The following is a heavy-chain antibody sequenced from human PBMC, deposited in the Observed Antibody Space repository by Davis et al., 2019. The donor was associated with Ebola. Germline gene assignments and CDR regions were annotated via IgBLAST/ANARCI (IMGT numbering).Heavy chain of an antibody. CDR3: AREGYCSSTSCYHSYYYYYYGMDV. CDR1: GGTFSSYA. J-gene: IGHJ6*02. Sequence: ASVKVSCKASGGTFSSYAISWVRQAPGQGLEWMGWISAYNGNTNYAQKLQGRVTMTTDTSTSTAYMELRSLRSDDTAVYYCAREGYCSSTSCYHSYYYYYYGMDVWGQGTTVTVSS. V-gene: IGHV1-18*01. D-gene: IGHD2-2*01. CDR2: ISAYNGNT.